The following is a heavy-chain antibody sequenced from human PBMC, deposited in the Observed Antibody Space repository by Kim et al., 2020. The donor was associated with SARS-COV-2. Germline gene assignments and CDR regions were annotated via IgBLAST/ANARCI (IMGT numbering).Heavy chain of an antibody. V-gene: IGHV4-59*01. J-gene: IGHJ4*01. CDR1: GASISIYH. Sequence: SETLSLTCNVSGASISIYHWGWIRQPPGKGLEWIGHKSYSGFKPPLGSRVTISLDPSKNQLSLKLSSVSTADTAVHYCVRISDMIIAIDYWGHGILVTVS. CDR3: VRISDMIIAIDY. D-gene: IGHD2-15*01. CDR2: KSYSG.